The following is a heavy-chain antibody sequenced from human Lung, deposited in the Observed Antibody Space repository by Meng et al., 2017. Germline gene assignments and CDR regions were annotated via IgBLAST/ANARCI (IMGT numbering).Heavy chain of an antibody. J-gene: IGHJ4*02. CDR3: AKYSYGLGDYLDY. CDR1: GFSFSSYA. CDR2: LSGGGFTT. V-gene: IGHV3-23*04. D-gene: IGHD3-10*01. Sequence: EGQLVGLGGGLVQAGGSLRLSCAASGFSFSSYAMSWVRHSPGKGLEWVSALSGGGFTTYYADSVKGRFAISRHNSKNTLYLQMNSLRAEDTALYYCAKYSYGLGDYLDYWGQGALVTVSS.